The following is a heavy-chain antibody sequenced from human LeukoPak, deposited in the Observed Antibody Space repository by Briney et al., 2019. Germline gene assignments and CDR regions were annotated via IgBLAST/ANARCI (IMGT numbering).Heavy chain of an antibody. Sequence: ASVKVSCKASGYSFSGYYMYWVREAPGQGLEWMGWINANSGGTNYAQKFQDRVTMTRDTSISTAYIELNFLRSDDTAVFYCARGDYYGSPKVVAAWGQGTLVTVSS. J-gene: IGHJ5*02. CDR1: GYSFSGYY. D-gene: IGHD3-10*01. V-gene: IGHV1-2*02. CDR3: ARGDYYGSPKVVAA. CDR2: INANSGGT.